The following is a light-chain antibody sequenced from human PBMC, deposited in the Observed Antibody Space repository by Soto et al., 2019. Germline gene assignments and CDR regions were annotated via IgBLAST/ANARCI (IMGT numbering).Light chain of an antibody. CDR2: KAS. Sequence: DIQMTQSPSTLSASVGDRVTITCRASQSISSWLAWYQQKPGKAPKLLIYKASSLESGVPSRFSGSESETEFTLTISSLQPDDFAPYYCQQFHSFSPTFGQGTKVEIK. CDR1: QSISSW. CDR3: QQFHSFSPT. V-gene: IGKV1-5*03. J-gene: IGKJ1*01.